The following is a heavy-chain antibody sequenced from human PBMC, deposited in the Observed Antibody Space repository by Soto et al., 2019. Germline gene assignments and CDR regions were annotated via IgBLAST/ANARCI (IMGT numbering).Heavy chain of an antibody. D-gene: IGHD1-1*01. CDR3: AKFEGHPLESWYLDF. CDR1: GFTFSAYA. V-gene: IGHV3-23*01. CDR2: IHGGGGAT. J-gene: IGHJ2*01. Sequence: EVQLLESGGGLVQPGGSLRLSCAASGFTFSAYAMGWVRQAPGKGLEWVSTIHGGGGATHYADSVKGRFTIARDDSKNTLYAQMNSPRADDTAVYYCAKFEGHPLESWYLDFWGRGTLVTVSS.